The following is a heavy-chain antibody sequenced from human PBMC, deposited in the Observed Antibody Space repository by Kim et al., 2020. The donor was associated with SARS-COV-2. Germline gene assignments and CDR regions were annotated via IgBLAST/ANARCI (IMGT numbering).Heavy chain of an antibody. CDR3: AREVSGWYRE. V-gene: IGHV3-53*01. CDR1: GFTVSSNY. J-gene: IGHJ4*02. Sequence: GGSLRLSCAASGFTVSSNYMSWVRQAPGKGLEWVSIIYSGGDTNYADSVKGRFTISRDNSKNTLYLQMNSLRAEDTAVYYCAREVSGWYREWGQGTLVTVSS. CDR2: IYSGGDT. D-gene: IGHD6-19*01.